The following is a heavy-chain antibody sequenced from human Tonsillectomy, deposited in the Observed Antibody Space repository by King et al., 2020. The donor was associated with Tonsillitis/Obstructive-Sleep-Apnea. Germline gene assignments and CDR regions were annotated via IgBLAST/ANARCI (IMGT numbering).Heavy chain of an antibody. CDR3: ARRGSSHRSSGWFGFDY. D-gene: IGHD6-19*01. Sequence: QLVESGGGLVQPGGSLRLSCAASGFTVSSNYMSWVRQAPGKGLEWVSVIYSGGSTYYEDSVKGRFTISRDNSKNKLYLQMNSLRAEDTAVYYCARRGSSHRSSGWFGFDYWGQGTLVTVSS. V-gene: IGHV3-66*01. CDR2: IYSGGST. CDR1: GFTVSSNY. J-gene: IGHJ4*02.